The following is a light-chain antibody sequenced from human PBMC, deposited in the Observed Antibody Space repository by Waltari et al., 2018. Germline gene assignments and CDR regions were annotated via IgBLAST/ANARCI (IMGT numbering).Light chain of an antibody. V-gene: IGLV2-14*03. CDR2: DVS. CDR3: NSYTGSSSWV. Sequence: QSALTQPASVSGSPGQSITISCTGTASDVAFYNYVSWYQQHPGKAPKVIIYDVSERPSGVSNRFSSSKSGNTAYLTISGLQAEDEADYYCNSYTGSSSWVFGGGTKLTV. J-gene: IGLJ3*02. CDR1: ASDVAFYNY.